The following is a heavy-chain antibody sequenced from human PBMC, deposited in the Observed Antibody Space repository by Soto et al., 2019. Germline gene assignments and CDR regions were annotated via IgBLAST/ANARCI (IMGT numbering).Heavy chain of an antibody. V-gene: IGHV3-48*01. Sequence: EVQLVESGGGLVQPGGSLRLSCAASGFTFSSHSMNWVRKAPGRGLEWISNISSRGDSIYYEDSVKGRFTISRDAARSSLDLQMNSLGAEDTAVYYRTRALKSRSWGQGTLVSVSS. CDR2: ISSRGDSI. J-gene: IGHJ4*02. CDR3: TRALKSRS. CDR1: GFTFSSHS.